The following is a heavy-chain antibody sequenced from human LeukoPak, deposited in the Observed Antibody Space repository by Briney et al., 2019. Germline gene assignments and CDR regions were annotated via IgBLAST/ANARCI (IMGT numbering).Heavy chain of an antibody. CDR1: GFTVSSNS. CDR2: IYSDNT. Sequence: GGSLRLSCTVSGFTVSSNSMSWVRQAPGKGLEWVSFIYSDNTHYSDSVKGRFTISRDNAKNSLYLQMNSLRAEDTAVYYCARDGSYGDYFYYYMEVWGKGTTVTISS. D-gene: IGHD3-16*01. J-gene: IGHJ6*03. CDR3: ARDGSYGDYFYYYMEV. V-gene: IGHV3-53*01.